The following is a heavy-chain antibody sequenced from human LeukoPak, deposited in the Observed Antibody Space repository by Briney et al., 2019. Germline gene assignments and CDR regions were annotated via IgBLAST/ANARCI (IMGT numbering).Heavy chain of an antibody. CDR3: ARHYENYFDY. V-gene: IGHV4-34*01. Sequence: SETLSLTCAVYGGSFSGYYWSWIRQPPGKGLEWIGEISHSGSTNYNPSLKSRVTISVDTSKNQFSLKLSSVTAADTAVYYCARHYENYFDYWGQGTLVTVSS. CDR1: GGSFSGYY. CDR2: ISHSGST. D-gene: IGHD3-22*01. J-gene: IGHJ4*02.